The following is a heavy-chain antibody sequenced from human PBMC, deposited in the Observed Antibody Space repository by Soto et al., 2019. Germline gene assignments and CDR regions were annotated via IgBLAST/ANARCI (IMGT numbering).Heavy chain of an antibody. CDR3: ARDMRWAYSGSYSLWD. V-gene: IGHV1-69*01. D-gene: IGHD1-26*01. CDR2: VIPIFGTA. CDR1: GGTFSSYA. Sequence: QVQLVQSGAEVKKPGSSVKVSCKASGGTFSSYAISWVRQAPGQGLEWMGGVIPIFGTANYAQKFQGRVTITADESTSTAYMELSSLRSEDKAVYYCARDMRWAYSGSYSLWDWGQGTLVTVSS. J-gene: IGHJ4*02.